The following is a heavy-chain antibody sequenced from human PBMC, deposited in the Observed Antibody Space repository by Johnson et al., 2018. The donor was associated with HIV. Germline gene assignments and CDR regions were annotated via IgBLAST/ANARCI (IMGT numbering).Heavy chain of an antibody. D-gene: IGHD3-22*01. V-gene: IGHV3-20*04. J-gene: IGHJ3*02. CDR3: ARDYYETAVDT. CDR1: GFTFSSYG. Sequence: EVQLMESGGVVLQPGRSLRLSCAASGFTFSSYGMHWVRQAPGKGLEWVSGINWNGYSTTYADSVQGRFTISRDNAKNSLYLQMNSLRGEDTALYYCARDYYETAVDTWGQGTMVTVTS. CDR2: INWNGYST.